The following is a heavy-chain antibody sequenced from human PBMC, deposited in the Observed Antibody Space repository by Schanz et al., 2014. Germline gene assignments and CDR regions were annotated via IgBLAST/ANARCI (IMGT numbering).Heavy chain of an antibody. D-gene: IGHD3-22*01. J-gene: IGHJ4*02. CDR1: GFTFTTNA. CDR2: ISGNGGST. V-gene: IGHV3-23*04. CDR3: ARSMIIVDKAFDY. Sequence: EVQLVESGGGLLQPGGSLRLSCAASGFTFTTNAMSWVRQPPGKGLEWVSAISGNGGSTYFADSVKGRFTISRDNSKNTLDLQMSSLRADDTAVYYCARSMIIVDKAFDYWGQGTLVTVSS.